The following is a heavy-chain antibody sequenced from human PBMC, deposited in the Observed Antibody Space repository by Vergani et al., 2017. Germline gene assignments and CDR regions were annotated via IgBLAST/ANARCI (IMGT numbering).Heavy chain of an antibody. J-gene: IGHJ3*02. D-gene: IGHD1-26*01. CDR3: ARGRAFDAFDI. V-gene: IGHV1-46*01. Sequence: QVQLVESGGGVVQPGGSLRLSCAASGFSFSTYGMHWVRQAPGQGLEWMGIINPSGGSTSYAQKFQGRVTMTRDTSTSTVYMELSSLRSEDTAVYYCARGRAFDAFDIWGQGTMVTVSS. CDR1: GFSFSTYG. CDR2: INPSGGST.